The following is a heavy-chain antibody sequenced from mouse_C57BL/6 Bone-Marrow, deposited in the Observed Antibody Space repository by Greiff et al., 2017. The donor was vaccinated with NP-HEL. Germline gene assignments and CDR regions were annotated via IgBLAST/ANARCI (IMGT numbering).Heavy chain of an antibody. V-gene: IGHV8-8*01. CDR2: IWWDDDK. CDR3: ARISHYGSSFYAMDY. D-gene: IGHD1-1*01. CDR1: GFSLSTFGMG. J-gene: IGHJ4*01. Sequence: QVTLKVCGPGILQPSQTLSLTCSFSGFSLSTFGMGVGWIRQPSGKGLEWLAHIWWDDDKYYNPALKSRLTISKATSKHQVFLKIANVDTADTATYYGARISHYGSSFYAMDYWGQGTSVTVSA.